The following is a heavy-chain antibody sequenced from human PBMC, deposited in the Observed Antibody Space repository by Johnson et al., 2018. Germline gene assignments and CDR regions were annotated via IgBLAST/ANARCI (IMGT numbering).Heavy chain of an antibody. CDR3: ARGQYVGGMDV. J-gene: IGHJ6*04. Sequence: VQLVQSGGGLVQPGGSLRLSCAASGFTFSGYWMTWVRQAPGMGLEWVANINEDGRPGNYVGSVKGRFTISRDNAKNSLYLQMKRLRAGDTAGYYCARGQYVGGMDVWGKGTTVTVSS. V-gene: IGHV3-7*01. CDR2: INEDGRPG. D-gene: IGHD1-26*01. CDR1: GFTFSGYW.